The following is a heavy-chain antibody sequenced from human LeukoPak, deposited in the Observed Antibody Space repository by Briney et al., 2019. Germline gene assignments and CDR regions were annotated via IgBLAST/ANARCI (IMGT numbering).Heavy chain of an antibody. Sequence: ASVKVSCKASGYTFSGYYMHWVRQAPGQGLEWMGWINPNSGGTNYAQKFQGRVTMTRDTSISTAYMELSRLRSDDTALYYCARERYYSSGNYNNRIDYWGQGTLVTVSS. CDR3: ARERYYSSGNYNNRIDY. CDR2: INPNSGGT. J-gene: IGHJ4*02. V-gene: IGHV1-2*02. CDR1: GYTFSGYY. D-gene: IGHD3-10*01.